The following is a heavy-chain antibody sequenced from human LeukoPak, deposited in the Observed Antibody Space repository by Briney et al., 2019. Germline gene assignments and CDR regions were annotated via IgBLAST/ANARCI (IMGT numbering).Heavy chain of an antibody. J-gene: IGHJ6*03. CDR3: ARDKETTGMSKSDGSYYYYMDV. CDR1: GFTFTTYW. D-gene: IGHD1-1*01. V-gene: IGHV3-7*01. Sequence: GGSLRLSCAASGFTFTTYWMSWVRQAPGKGLEWVANIKQDGTEKYYVDSVKGRFTISRDNAKNSLYLQMNSLRAEDTAVYYCARDKETTGMSKSDGSYYYYMDVWGKGTTVTISS. CDR2: IKQDGTEK.